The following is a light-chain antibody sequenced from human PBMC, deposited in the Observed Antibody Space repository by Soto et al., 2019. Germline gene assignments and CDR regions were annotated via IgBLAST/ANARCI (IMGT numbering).Light chain of an antibody. CDR1: TSDVGGYDY. CDR3: TSYRTSTPYV. J-gene: IGLJ1*01. CDR2: EVR. Sequence: SALTQPASVSGSPGQSITISCTGTTSDVGGYDYVSWYQQHPGKGPKLLIYEVRNRPSGVSNRFSGSKSGNTASLTISGLQTDDEADYYCTSYRTSTPYVFGTGTKLTVL. V-gene: IGLV2-14*01.